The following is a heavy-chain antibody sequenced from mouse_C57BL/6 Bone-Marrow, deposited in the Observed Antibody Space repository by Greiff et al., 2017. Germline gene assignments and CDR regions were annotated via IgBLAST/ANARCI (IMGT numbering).Heavy chain of an antibody. V-gene: IGHV1-15*01. Sequence: QVQLQQSGAELVRPGASVTLSCKASGYTFTDYDMHWVKQTPVHGLEWIGAIDPETGGTAYNQKFKGKATLTADKSSSTAYMELRSLTSDDSAVXYCTGDYWYFDVWGTGTTVTVSS. CDR2: IDPETGGT. CDR1: GYTFTDYD. CDR3: TGDYWYFDV. J-gene: IGHJ1*03.